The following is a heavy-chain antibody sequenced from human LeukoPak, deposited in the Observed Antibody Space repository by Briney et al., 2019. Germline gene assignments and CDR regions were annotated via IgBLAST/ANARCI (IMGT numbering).Heavy chain of an antibody. CDR1: GYTLTESS. V-gene: IGHV1-24*01. Sequence: GASVKVSCKVSGYTLTESSMNCVRQAPGKGRERMGGFELEDGETNYAQKFQGRVTMTEETSTDTAYVEMSSLRSEATAVYYCAGGVFMGFDYWGQGTLVTVSS. CDR2: FELEDGET. CDR3: AGGVFMGFDY. J-gene: IGHJ4*02. D-gene: IGHD3-10*01.